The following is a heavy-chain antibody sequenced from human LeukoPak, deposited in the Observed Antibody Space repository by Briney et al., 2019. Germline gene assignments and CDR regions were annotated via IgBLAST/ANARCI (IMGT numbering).Heavy chain of an antibody. Sequence: GGSLRLSCAASGFTFSSSAMSWVRQAPGKGLEWVSAISNNGGYTYYADSVKGRFTISRDNSRSTLYLQMNSLRAEDTAVYYCAKDRPDRGSWYLIDYWGQGTLVTVSS. V-gene: IGHV3-23*01. CDR2: ISNNGGYT. D-gene: IGHD6-13*01. J-gene: IGHJ4*02. CDR1: GFTFSSSA. CDR3: AKDRPDRGSWYLIDY.